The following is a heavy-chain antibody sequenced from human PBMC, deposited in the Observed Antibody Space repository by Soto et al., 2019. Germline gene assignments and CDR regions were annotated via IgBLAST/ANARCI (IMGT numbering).Heavy chain of an antibody. CDR3: AREDDGGDSLDV. V-gene: IGHV4-30-4*01. Sequence: SEALSLTCTVSGGSISSGNYYWTWIRQPPGKGLEWIGYIFYSGTTYYNPSLESRVTISVDTSKNQFSLHLTSVTAADTAVYFCAREDDGGDSLDVWGQGTTVTVSS. J-gene: IGHJ6*02. CDR2: IFYSGTT. D-gene: IGHD2-21*02. CDR1: GGSISSGNYY.